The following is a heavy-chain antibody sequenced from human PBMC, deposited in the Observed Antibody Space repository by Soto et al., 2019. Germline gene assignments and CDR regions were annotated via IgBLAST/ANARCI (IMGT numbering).Heavy chain of an antibody. CDR3: ARARPDSAGSSLGRRLDV. CDR1: GDSVTFGHHY. D-gene: IGHD3-10*01. Sequence: QVQLQESGPGLVKPSGTLSLICIVSGDSVTFGHHYWSWIRQPPGKGLEWIGHIFFTGAINYSPPLKSRVTMSVDSSKSQFSLNLTSVSAADSAIYYCARARPDSAGSSLGRRLDVWGQGPTVTVSS. V-gene: IGHV4-61*01. CDR2: IFFTGAI. J-gene: IGHJ6*02.